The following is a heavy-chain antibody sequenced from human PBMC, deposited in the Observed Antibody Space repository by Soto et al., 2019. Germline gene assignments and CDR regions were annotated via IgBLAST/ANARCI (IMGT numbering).Heavy chain of an antibody. Sequence: SQTLSLTCAISGASVSTNTAAWNWIRQSPTRGLEWLGRTYYGSQWYNDYAVSVKSRIAITPDTSKNQFSLHLNSVTPEDAAVYYCAKAWHPGVAAVFGMDVWGQGTTVTVSS. CDR3: AKAWHPGVAAVFGMDV. CDR1: GASVSTNTAA. V-gene: IGHV6-1*01. J-gene: IGHJ6*02. CDR2: TYYGSQWYN. D-gene: IGHD6-19*01.